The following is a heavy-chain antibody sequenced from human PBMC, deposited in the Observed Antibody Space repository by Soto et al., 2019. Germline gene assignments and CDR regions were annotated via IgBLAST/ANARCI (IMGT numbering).Heavy chain of an antibody. J-gene: IGHJ4*02. CDR1: GRTFSSSA. Sequence: QVQLVQCGAEVKKPGSSVKASCTASGRTFSSSAISWVRQAPGPGLDWMGGFIPIFGTANYAQKFQGRVTITADKSTRTDYMELRSLRSEDTAVYYCARAGGYCIGVSCSDYWGQGTLVTVSS. V-gene: IGHV1-69*06. CDR3: ARAGGYCIGVSCSDY. CDR2: FIPIFGTA. D-gene: IGHD2-15*01.